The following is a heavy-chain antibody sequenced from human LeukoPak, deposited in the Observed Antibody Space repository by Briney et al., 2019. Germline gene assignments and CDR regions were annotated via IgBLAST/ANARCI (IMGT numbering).Heavy chain of an antibody. D-gene: IGHD1-1*01. CDR1: GYTFTSYD. J-gene: IGHJ6*03. Sequence: ASVKVSCKASGYTFTSYDTNWVRQATGQGLEWMGWMNPNSGNTGYAQKFQGRVTMTRNTSISTAYMELSSLRSEDTAVYYCARGASNWNDFHYYYYMDVWGKGTTVTVSS. V-gene: IGHV1-8*01. CDR2: MNPNSGNT. CDR3: ARGASNWNDFHYYYYMDV.